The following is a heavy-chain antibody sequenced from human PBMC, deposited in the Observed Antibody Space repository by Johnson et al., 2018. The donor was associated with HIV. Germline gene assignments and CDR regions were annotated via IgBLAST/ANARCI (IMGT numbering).Heavy chain of an antibody. D-gene: IGHD1-26*01. J-gene: IGHJ3*02. CDR2: ISYDGSNK. CDR1: GFTFSTYA. V-gene: IGHV3-30*14. CDR3: ARERSGSYYVDAFDI. Sequence: QVQLVESGGGVVRPGGSLRLSCADSGFTFSTYAMHWVRQAPGKGLEWVALISYDGSNKYYADSVKGRFTISRDNSKNTLYLQMGSLRAEDMAVYYCARERSGSYYVDAFDIWGQGTMVTVSS.